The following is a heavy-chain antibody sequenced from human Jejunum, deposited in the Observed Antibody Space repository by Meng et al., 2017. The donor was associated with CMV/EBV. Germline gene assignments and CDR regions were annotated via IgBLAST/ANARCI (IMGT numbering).Heavy chain of an antibody. CDR3: AKDVNPLNWFFDV. V-gene: IGHV4-39*07. CDR1: GVSISSSYHY. J-gene: IGHJ2*01. Sequence: QLQGAGPGLVKPSDTLSLSCTVSGVSISSSYHYWAWVRQSPGKGLEWIGSISHSGATYYTPSLTSRLTMSVDTSKNQFSLKLSFVTAADTAVYYCAKDVNPLNWFFDVWGRGTLVTVSS. CDR2: ISHSGAT. D-gene: IGHD1-14*01.